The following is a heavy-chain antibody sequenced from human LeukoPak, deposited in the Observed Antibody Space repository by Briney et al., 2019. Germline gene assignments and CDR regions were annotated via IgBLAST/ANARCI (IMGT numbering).Heavy chain of an antibody. Sequence: GGSLRLSCAASGFPLSRSAMSWVRQAPGKGLEWVSNISGSGSGGSTYYADSVKGRFTISRDNSKNTLYLQMNSLRAEDTALYYCARDLYGDLHFDYWGQGTLVTVSS. V-gene: IGHV3-23*01. CDR3: ARDLYGDLHFDY. D-gene: IGHD4-17*01. CDR2: ISGSGSGGST. CDR1: GFPLSRSA. J-gene: IGHJ4*02.